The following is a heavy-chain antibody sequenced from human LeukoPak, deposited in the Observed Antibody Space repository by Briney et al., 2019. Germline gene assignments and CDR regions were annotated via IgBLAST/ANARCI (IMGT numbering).Heavy chain of an antibody. Sequence: GRSLRLSCAASGFTLSNYAMHWVRQAPGKGLEWVAVISYDGSRTYYADSVKGRFTISRDNSINTLYLQMNSLRPEDTAVFYCARVRVGDYLRYAFDIWGQGTMVTVSS. J-gene: IGHJ3*02. D-gene: IGHD4-17*01. CDR3: ARVRVGDYLRYAFDI. CDR1: GFTLSNYA. CDR2: ISYDGSRT. V-gene: IGHV3-30-3*01.